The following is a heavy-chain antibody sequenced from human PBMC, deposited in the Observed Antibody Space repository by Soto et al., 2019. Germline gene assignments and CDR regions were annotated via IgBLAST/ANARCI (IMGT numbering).Heavy chain of an antibody. CDR3: AHRRPYSNSPEYFFDY. J-gene: IGHJ4*02. V-gene: IGHV2-5*02. Sequence: QITLKESGPTLVKPTQTLTLTCTFSGFSLSTSGVDVGWIRQPPGKALEWLALIYWDDDKRYKPSLKSRLTLTTGTSSNQVVLTMTNMDPLDTATYYCAHRRPYSNSPEYFFDYWGQGTLVTVSS. CDR1: GFSLSTSGVD. D-gene: IGHD6-6*01. CDR2: IYWDDDK.